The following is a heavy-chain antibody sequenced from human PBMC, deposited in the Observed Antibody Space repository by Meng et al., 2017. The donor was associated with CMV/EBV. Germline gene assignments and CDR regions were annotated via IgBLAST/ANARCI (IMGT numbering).Heavy chain of an antibody. CDR1: GGSIYSSTFY. CDR2: IYFGGNT. J-gene: IGHJ4*02. V-gene: IGHV4-39*07. Sequence: GSLRLSCTVSGGSIYSSTFYWGWIRQPPGKGLEWIGSIYFGGNTYYNPSLKSRVTISIDTSKNQFSLRLSSVTAADTAMYYCARDIGGRRIAARPDYWGQGTLVTVSS. CDR3: ARDIGGRRIAARPDY. D-gene: IGHD6-6*01.